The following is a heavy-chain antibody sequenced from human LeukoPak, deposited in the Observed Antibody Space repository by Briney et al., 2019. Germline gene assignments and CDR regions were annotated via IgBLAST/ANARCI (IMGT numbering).Heavy chain of an antibody. Sequence: PTGGSLRLSCAASGFTFGSYAMGWVRQAPGKGLEWVSAISGSGGSTYYADSVKGRFTISRDNSKNTLYLQMNSLRAEDTAVYYCAKGGVGELNLYYYYYGMDVWGQGTTVTVSS. CDR2: ISGSGGST. CDR3: AKGGVGELNLYYYYYGMDV. J-gene: IGHJ6*02. CDR1: GFTFGSYA. D-gene: IGHD1-7*01. V-gene: IGHV3-23*01.